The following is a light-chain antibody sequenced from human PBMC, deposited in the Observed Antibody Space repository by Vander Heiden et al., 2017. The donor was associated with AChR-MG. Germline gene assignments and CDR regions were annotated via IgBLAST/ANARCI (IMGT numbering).Light chain of an antibody. V-gene: IGKV1-9*01. CDR3: QHLNNYPLT. Sequence: DIQLTQSPSFLSASVGDRVTITCRASQGISSYLAWYQQKPWTAPKLLIYAASTLQSEVPSRFSGSGSGTEFTLTISSLQPEDFATYYCQHLNNYPLTFGGGTKVEIK. CDR1: QGISSY. J-gene: IGKJ4*01. CDR2: AAS.